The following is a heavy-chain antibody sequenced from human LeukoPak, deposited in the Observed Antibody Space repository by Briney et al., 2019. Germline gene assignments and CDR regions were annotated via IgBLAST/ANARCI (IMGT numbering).Heavy chain of an antibody. CDR2: INRSGST. V-gene: IGHV4-34*01. Sequence: SETLSLTCAVYGGSFSGHYWSWIRQPPGKGLEWIGEINRSGSTNYNPSLKSRVTISVDTSKNQFSLKLSSVTAADTAVYYCARGDSSGWYGYWGQGTLVTVSS. CDR3: ARGDSSGWYGY. J-gene: IGHJ4*02. D-gene: IGHD6-19*01. CDR1: GGSFSGHY.